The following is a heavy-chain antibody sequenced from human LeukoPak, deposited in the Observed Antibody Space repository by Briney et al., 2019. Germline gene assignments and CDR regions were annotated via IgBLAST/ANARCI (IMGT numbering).Heavy chain of an antibody. CDR1: GYTFTRYP. V-gene: IGHV1-3*01. D-gene: IGHD1-1*01. J-gene: IGHJ4*02. Sequence: ASVKVSCKASGYTFTRYPMHWVRQAPGQRLEWKGWINAGNGNTEYSQKFQGRVTITRDTSANTVYMELSSLRSEDTAVYYCARPYTTVLDFDHWGQGTLVTVSS. CDR3: ARPYTTVLDFDH. CDR2: INAGNGNT.